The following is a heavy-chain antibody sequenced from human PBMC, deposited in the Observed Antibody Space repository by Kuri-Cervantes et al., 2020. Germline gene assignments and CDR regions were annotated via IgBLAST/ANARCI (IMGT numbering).Heavy chain of an antibody. V-gene: IGHV4-4*07. D-gene: IGHD3-10*01. CDR2: IYTSGST. Sequence: GSLRLSCTVSGGSISSYYWSWIRQPAGKGLEWIGRIYTSGSTNYNPSLKSRVTMSVDTSKNQFSLKLSSVTAADTAVYYCARDRGGWSTYYYYYYYGMDVWGQGTTVTVSS. CDR3: ARDRGGWSTYYYYYYYGMDV. J-gene: IGHJ6*02. CDR1: GGSISSYY.